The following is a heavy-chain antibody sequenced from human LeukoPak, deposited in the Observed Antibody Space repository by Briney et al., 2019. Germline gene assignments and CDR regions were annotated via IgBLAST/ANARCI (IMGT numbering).Heavy chain of an antibody. J-gene: IGHJ4*02. CDR2: ITASDSST. D-gene: IGHD4-23*01. CDR3: ARGATPFDYGGNSVY. V-gene: IGHV3-23*01. Sequence: GGSLRLSCAASGFPFSTYAMGWVRQAPGKGLEWVSGITASDSSTYYADSVRGRFTISRDNSKNTLYLQMNSLRADDTAVYYCARGATPFDYGGNSVYWGQGTLVTASS. CDR1: GFPFSTYA.